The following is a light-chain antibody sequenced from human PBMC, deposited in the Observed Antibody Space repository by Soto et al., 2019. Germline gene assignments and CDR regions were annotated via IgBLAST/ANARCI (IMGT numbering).Light chain of an antibody. CDR1: QDISSG. CDR3: HQANSFPLT. Sequence: DIQMTQSPSSVYASVGDRVTITCRASQDISSGLAWYQQKPGKAPKLLISAASKLQSGVPSRFSGSGSGTEFTLSISSLQPEDFASYACHQANSFPLTFGGGTKVEIK. J-gene: IGKJ4*01. V-gene: IGKV1-12*01. CDR2: AAS.